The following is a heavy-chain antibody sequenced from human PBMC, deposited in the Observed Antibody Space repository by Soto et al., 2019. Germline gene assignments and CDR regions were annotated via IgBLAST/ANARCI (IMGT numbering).Heavy chain of an antibody. Sequence: QVQLQESGPGLVKPSETLSLTCTVSGGSISSYYWSWIRQPPGKGLEWIGYIYYSGNTNYNPSLRRRLTIPVAPSKNQSSLKLSPVTAADTAMYSCARDSGYGDPFDYWGQGTLVTVSS. CDR3: ARDSGYGDPFDY. CDR2: IYYSGNT. V-gene: IGHV4-59*01. J-gene: IGHJ4*02. D-gene: IGHD4-17*01. CDR1: GGSISSYY.